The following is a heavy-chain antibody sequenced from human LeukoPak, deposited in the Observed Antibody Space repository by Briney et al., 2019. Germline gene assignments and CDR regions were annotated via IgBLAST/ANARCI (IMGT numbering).Heavy chain of an antibody. CDR2: IYYSGST. V-gene: IGHV4-34*01. CDR3: ARESYSSSYGPTLYMTNWFDP. Sequence: PSETLSLTCAVYGGSFSGYYWGWIRQPPGKGLEWIGSIYYSGSTYYNPSLKSRVTISVDTSKNQFSLKLSSVTAADTAVYYCARESYSSSYGPTLYMTNWFDPWGQGTLVTVSS. CDR1: GGSFSGYY. J-gene: IGHJ5*02. D-gene: IGHD6-13*01.